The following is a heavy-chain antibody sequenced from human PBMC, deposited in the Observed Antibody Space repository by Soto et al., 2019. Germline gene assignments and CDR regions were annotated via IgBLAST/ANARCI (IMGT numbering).Heavy chain of an antibody. J-gene: IGHJ4*02. CDR3: AREVNYYVCSCDRGLGSSLWRNFDF. D-gene: IGHD3-22*01. Sequence: ASVKVSCKTSGYTFTNYGISWVRQAPGQGLEWMGWINTFDGNTNHAQKFQGRVTMTTDTSTSTAYMDLRSLRSDDTAIYYCAREVNYYVCSCDRGLGSSLWRNFDFWGQGALVTVSS. CDR2: INTFDGNT. CDR1: GYTFTNYG. V-gene: IGHV1-18*01.